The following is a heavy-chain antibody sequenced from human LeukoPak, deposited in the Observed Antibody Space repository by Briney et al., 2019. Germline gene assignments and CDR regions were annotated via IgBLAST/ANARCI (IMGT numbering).Heavy chain of an antibody. CDR2: IIPILGIA. D-gene: IGHD3-16*02. CDR3: ARDLGVITFGGVIADY. J-gene: IGHJ4*02. Sequence: SVKVSCKASGYTFTGYYMHWVRQAPGQGLEWMGRIIPILGIANYAQKFQGRVTITADKSTSTAYMELSSLRSEDTAVYYCARDLGVITFGGVIADYWGQGTLVTVSS. V-gene: IGHV1-69*04. CDR1: GYTFTGYY.